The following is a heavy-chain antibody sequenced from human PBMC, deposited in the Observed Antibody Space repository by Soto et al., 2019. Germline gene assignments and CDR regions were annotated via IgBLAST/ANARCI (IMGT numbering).Heavy chain of an antibody. V-gene: IGHV3-33*01. Sequence: QVQLVESGGGVVQPGRSLRLSCVGSGFPFGHYGMHWVLQAPGKGLEWVAVIWSDGNKESYADSVKGRFAISRDNSKDTLYLEMNSLRVEDTAVYFCARDRNGGWFHMDVWGQGTTVSVSS. CDR2: IWSDGNKE. D-gene: IGHD6-19*01. CDR3: ARDRNGGWFHMDV. J-gene: IGHJ6*02. CDR1: GFPFGHYG.